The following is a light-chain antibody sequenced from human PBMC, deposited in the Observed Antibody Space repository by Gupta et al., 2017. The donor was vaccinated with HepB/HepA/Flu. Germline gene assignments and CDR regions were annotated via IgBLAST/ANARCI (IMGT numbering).Light chain of an antibody. J-gene: IGLJ3*02. CDR3: AVWDDSLNGRV. V-gene: IGLV1-44*01. CDR1: SSNIQFNT. Sequence: QSVLTQPPSASGTPGQRVTISCSGSSSNIQFNTVNWYQQPAGTAPNLLIYSDNQRPTGVPDRFSGSKSGTSASLAISGLQSEDEADYYCAVWDDSLNGRVFGGGTKLTVL. CDR2: SDN.